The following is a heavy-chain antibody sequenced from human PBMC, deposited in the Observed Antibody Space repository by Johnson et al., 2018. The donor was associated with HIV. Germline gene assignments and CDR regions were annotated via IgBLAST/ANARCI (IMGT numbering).Heavy chain of an antibody. CDR2: INQDGSEK. CDR1: GFTFSKSW. D-gene: IGHD2-8*02. V-gene: IGHV3-7*04. CDR3: ARDDCTAGICYNAFDI. Sequence: VQLVESGGGLVQPGGSLRLSCAASGFTFSKSWMHWVRQAPGEGLEWVANINQDGSEKNYVDSVKGRFAISRDNAKNSLYLQINSLRAEETAVYYCARDDCTAGICYNAFDIWGQGTMVTVSS. J-gene: IGHJ3*02.